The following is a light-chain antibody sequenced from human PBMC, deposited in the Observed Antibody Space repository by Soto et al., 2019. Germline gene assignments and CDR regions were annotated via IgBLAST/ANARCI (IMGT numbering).Light chain of an antibody. CDR3: QQSYSSPQMYT. J-gene: IGKJ2*01. V-gene: IGKV1-39*01. CDR2: AAS. Sequence: DIQMTQSPSSLSASVGDRVTIPCRASQSISSSLNWYQQKPGKAPDLLIYAASNLQSGVPSRFSGSGSGTDFTLTISSLQPEDFATYYCQQSYSSPQMYTFGQGTKLEIK. CDR1: QSISSS.